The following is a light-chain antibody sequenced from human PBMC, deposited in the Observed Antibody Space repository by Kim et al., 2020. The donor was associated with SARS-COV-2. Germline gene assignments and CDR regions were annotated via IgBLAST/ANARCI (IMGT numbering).Light chain of an antibody. CDR1: HSIRNW. J-gene: IGKJ1*01. CDR2: KAS. CDR3: QHYNSDSPLT. Sequence: SVGDRGTLTYLSSHSIRNWLAWYQQKPGKGPARLIYKASILQSAVPSRFSGSGSGTEVTLTINSMQPDDFATYYYQHYNSDSPLTFGQGTKVDIK. V-gene: IGKV1-5*03.